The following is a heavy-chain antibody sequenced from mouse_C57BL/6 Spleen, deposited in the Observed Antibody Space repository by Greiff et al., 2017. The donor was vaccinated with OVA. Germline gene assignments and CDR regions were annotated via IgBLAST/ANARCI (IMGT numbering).Heavy chain of an antibody. CDR1: GFTFSDYY. J-gene: IGHJ2*01. CDR2: ISNGGGST. CDR3: ARGSTVVAPYYFDY. V-gene: IGHV5-12*01. Sequence: EVKLVESGGGLVQPGGSLKLSCAASGFTFSDYYMYWVRQTPEKRLEWVAYISNGGGSTYYPDTVKGRFPISRDNAKNTLYLQMSRLKSEDTAMYYCARGSTVVAPYYFDYWGQGTTLTVSS. D-gene: IGHD1-1*01.